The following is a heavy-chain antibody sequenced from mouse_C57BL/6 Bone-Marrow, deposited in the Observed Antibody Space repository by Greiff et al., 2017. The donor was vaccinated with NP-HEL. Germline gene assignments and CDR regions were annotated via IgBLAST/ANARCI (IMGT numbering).Heavy chain of an antibody. J-gene: IGHJ1*03. CDR3: AHRGSYWYFDV. Sequence: VQLKESGPELVKPGASVKISCKASGYSFTGYYMNWVKQSPEKSLEWIGEINPSTGGTTYNQKFKAKATLTADKSSSTAYMQLKSLTSEDSAVYYCAHRGSYWYFDVWGTGTTVTVSS. CDR2: INPSTGGT. V-gene: IGHV1-42*01. CDR1: GYSFTGYY. D-gene: IGHD2-14*01.